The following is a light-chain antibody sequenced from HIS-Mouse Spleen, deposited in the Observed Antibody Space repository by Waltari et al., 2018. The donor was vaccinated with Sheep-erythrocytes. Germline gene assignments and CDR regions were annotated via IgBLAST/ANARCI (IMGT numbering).Light chain of an antibody. CDR2: AAS. J-gene: IGKJ5*01. Sequence: DIQLTQSPSFLPASVADRVTITSRASQGISSYLAWYQQKPGKAPKLLIYAASTLQSGVPSRFSGSGSGTEFTLTISSLQPEDFATYYCKQLNSYPFTFGQGTRLEIK. CDR1: QGISSY. V-gene: IGKV1-9*01. CDR3: KQLNSYPFT.